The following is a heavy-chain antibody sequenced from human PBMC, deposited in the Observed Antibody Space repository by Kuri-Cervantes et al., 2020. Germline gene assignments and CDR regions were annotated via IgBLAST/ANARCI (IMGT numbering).Heavy chain of an antibody. Sequence: ESLKISCAVYGGSFSGYYWSWIRQPPGKGLEWIGEINHSGSTNYNPSLKSRVTISVDTSKNQFSLKLSSVTAADTAVYYCARDRSGVDYWGQGTLVTISS. D-gene: IGHD6-19*01. V-gene: IGHV4-34*01. J-gene: IGHJ4*02. CDR1: GGSFSGYY. CDR3: ARDRSGVDY. CDR2: INHSGST.